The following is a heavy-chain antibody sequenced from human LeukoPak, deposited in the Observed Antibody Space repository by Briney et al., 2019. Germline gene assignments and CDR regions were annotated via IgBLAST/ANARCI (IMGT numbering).Heavy chain of an antibody. D-gene: IGHD1-14*01. Sequence: ASVKVSCKASGYTFTSYGISWVRQAPGQGLEWMGWIRANNGNTNYAQKVQGRVTMTTDTSTSTAYMELRSLRSDDTAVYYCLQTELRDYWGQGTLVSVSS. CDR3: LQTELRDY. V-gene: IGHV1-18*01. CDR1: GYTFTSYG. J-gene: IGHJ4*02. CDR2: IRANNGNT.